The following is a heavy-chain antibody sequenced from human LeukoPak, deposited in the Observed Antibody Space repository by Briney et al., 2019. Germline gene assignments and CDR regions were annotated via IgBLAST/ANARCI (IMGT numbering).Heavy chain of an antibody. CDR2: INPNSGGT. D-gene: IGHD1-26*01. V-gene: IGHV1-2*06. J-gene: IGHJ4*02. Sequence: ASVKVSCKASGYTFTGYYMHWVRQAPGQGLEWMGRINPNSGGTNYAQKFQGRVTMTRDTSISTAYMELSRLRSDDTAVYYCARVFARSGEIRGSYYYYWGQGTLVTVSS. CDR3: ARVFARSGEIRGSYYYY. CDR1: GYTFTGYY.